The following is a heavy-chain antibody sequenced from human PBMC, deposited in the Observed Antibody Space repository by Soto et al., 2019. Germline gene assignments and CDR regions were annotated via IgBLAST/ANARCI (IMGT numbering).Heavy chain of an antibody. J-gene: IGHJ6*01. Sequence: AGGSRRLCCAASGVSFDDYTMHWVRQVPGKGLEWVSLINWDGTSTYYTDSVKGRFTISRDNRKNSLYLQMSSLGPEDTALYSCVKDFCSRTIFLTTRRPPQYNRMPVWA. CDR3: VKDFCSRTIFLTTRRPPQYNRMPV. V-gene: IGHV3-43*01. CDR1: GVSFDDYT. D-gene: IGHD2-2*01. CDR2: INWDGTST.